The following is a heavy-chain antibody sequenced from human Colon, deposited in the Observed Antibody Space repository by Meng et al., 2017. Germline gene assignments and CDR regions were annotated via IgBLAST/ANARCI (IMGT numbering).Heavy chain of an antibody. D-gene: IGHD5-24*01. J-gene: IGHJ4*02. Sequence: ARRASSAPALVKPSGPLSLSWPSSVGSSSSSNWWSWVRQPPGKGLEWIGEIYHSGSTNYNPSLKSRVTMSVDTSKNQFSLKLSSVTAVDTAVYYCARKRDGYNPFDDWGQGTLVTVSS. CDR3: ARKRDGYNPFDD. CDR1: VGSSSSSNW. V-gene: IGHV4-4*02. CDR2: IYHSGST.